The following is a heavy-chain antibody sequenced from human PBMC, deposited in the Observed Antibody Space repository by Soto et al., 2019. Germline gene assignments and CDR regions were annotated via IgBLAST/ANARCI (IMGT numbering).Heavy chain of an antibody. CDR2: INPNSGGT. CDR3: ASGRDHYVWGSYRLHY. Sequence: QVQLVQSGAEVKKPGASVKVSCKASGYTFTGYYMHWVRQAPGQGLEWMGWINPNSGGTNYAQKFQGWVTMTRDTSTSPAYMELSRLRSDDTAVYYCASGRDHYVWGSYRLHYWGQRPLVTVSS. CDR1: GYTFTGYY. J-gene: IGHJ4*02. V-gene: IGHV1-2*04. D-gene: IGHD3-16*02.